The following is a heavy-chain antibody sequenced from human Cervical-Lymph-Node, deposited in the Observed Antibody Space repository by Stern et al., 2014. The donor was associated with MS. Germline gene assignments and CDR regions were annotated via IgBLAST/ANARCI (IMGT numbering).Heavy chain of an antibody. CDR1: GGSVSSGSHY. CDR3: ARVLSDSSSYSLHYYYYDMDV. V-gene: IGHV4-61*01. Sequence: QVQLVQSGPGLVKPSETLSLTCTVSGGSVSSGSHYWSWIRQSPGKGLEWIGYMSYSGSSNSNPSLTMRVTISLDTSKTQFSLNLTSVTAADTAVYYCARVLSDSSSYSLHYYYYDMDVWGQGTTVTVAS. J-gene: IGHJ6*02. CDR2: MSYSGSS. D-gene: IGHD3-22*01.